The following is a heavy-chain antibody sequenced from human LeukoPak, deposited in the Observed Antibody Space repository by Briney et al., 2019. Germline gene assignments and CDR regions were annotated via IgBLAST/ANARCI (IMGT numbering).Heavy chain of an antibody. J-gene: IGHJ4*02. CDR2: ISAYNGNT. CDR1: GYTFTSYG. CDR3: ARVLGFRPDTLKGSDY. V-gene: IGHV1-18*01. Sequence: ASVKVSCKASGYTFTSYGISWVRQAPGQGLEWMGWISAYNGNTNYAQRLQGRVTMTTDRSTSTAHMEVRSLRSDDTAVYYYARVLGFRPDTLKGSDYWGQGTLVTVSS.